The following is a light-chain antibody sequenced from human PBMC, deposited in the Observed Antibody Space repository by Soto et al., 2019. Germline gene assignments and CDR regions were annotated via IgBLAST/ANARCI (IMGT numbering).Light chain of an antibody. CDR2: EVS. Sequence: QSVLTQPASVSGSPRQSITISCTGTSSDVGGYNYVSWYQQHPGKVPKLMIYEVSNRPSGVSNRFSGSKSGNTASLTISGLQAEDEADYYCSSYTSSNTYVFGTGTKVTVL. CDR3: SSYTSSNTYV. J-gene: IGLJ1*01. CDR1: SSDVGGYNY. V-gene: IGLV2-14*01.